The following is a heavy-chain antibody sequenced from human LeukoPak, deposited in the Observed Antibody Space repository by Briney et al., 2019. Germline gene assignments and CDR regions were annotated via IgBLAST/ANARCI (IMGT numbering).Heavy chain of an antibody. Sequence: GGSLRLSCAASGFTFSSYAMSWVRQAPGKGLEWVSGISWNSGSIGYADSVRGRFTISRDNAKNSLYLQMNSLRAEDTALYYCAKDRVPFNYYGSGVGVDYWGQGTLVTVSS. J-gene: IGHJ4*02. CDR1: GFTFSSYA. CDR3: AKDRVPFNYYGSGVGVDY. CDR2: ISWNSGSI. D-gene: IGHD3-10*01. V-gene: IGHV3-9*01.